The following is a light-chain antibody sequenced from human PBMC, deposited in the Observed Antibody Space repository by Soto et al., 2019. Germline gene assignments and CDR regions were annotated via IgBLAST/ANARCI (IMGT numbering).Light chain of an antibody. CDR1: QSVTNNY. J-gene: IGKJ4*01. CDR3: HQYTGSPFA. CDR2: RAS. Sequence: DILLTQSPGTLSLSPGERATLSCRASQSVTNNYLAWYQHKPGQAPRLLIFRASSRATGIPDRFSGSGSGTDFTLTISRLEPEDFAVYYCHQYTGSPFAFGGGTKVEI. V-gene: IGKV3-20*01.